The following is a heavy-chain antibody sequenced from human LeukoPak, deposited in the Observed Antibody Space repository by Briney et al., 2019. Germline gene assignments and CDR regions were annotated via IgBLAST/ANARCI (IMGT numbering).Heavy chain of an antibody. J-gene: IGHJ4*02. D-gene: IGHD2-15*01. CDR2: ISYDGNSR. V-gene: IGHV3-30*18. CDR3: AKDRGGSTYYPFLSYFFDY. Sequence: GKSLRLSCAASGFTFSAYGIHWVRQPPGKGLEWVAVISYDGNSRNYADSVKGRFTLSRDNSKNTLYLQLNSLGPEDTAVYYCAKDRGGSTYYPFLSYFFDYWGQGTLVTVSS. CDR1: GFTFSAYG.